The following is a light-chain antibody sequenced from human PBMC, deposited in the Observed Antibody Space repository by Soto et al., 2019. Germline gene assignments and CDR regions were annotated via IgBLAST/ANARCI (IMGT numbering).Light chain of an antibody. CDR3: QQYDSNSRT. CDR1: QSISSW. J-gene: IGKJ1*01. V-gene: IGKV1-5*03. CDR2: KAS. Sequence: DIQMTQSPSTLSASVGDRVTITCRASQSISSWLAWYQQKPGKAPKLLIYKASSLESGVPSRFSGSGSGKEFTLTISSLQPDDFATYYCQQYDSNSRTFGQGTKVEMK.